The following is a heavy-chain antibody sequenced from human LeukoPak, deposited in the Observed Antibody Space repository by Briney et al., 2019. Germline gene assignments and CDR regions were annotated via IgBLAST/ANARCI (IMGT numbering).Heavy chain of an antibody. D-gene: IGHD1-26*01. CDR3: ARDAFSGSYYFDY. Sequence: PGGSLRLSCAASGFTFSTYWMSWVRQAPGKGLEWVAHIKLDGSETYSVDSVKGRFTISTDNAKTSLYLQMNSLRAEDTAVYYCARDAFSGSYYFDYWGQGTLVTVSS. CDR2: IKLDGSET. J-gene: IGHJ4*02. CDR1: GFTFSTYW. V-gene: IGHV3-7*01.